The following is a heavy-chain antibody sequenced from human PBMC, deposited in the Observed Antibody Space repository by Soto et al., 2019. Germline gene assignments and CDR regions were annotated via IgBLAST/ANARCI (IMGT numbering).Heavy chain of an antibody. D-gene: IGHD6-13*01. J-gene: IGHJ4*02. Sequence: SVKVSCKASGGTFSSYAISWVRQAPGQGLEWMGGIIPIFGTANYAQKFQGRVTITTDTSTSTAYMELRSLRSDDTAVYYCARENVAAAGTFDYWGQGTLVTVSS. CDR3: ARENVAAAGTFDY. V-gene: IGHV1-69*05. CDR1: GGTFSSYA. CDR2: IIPIFGTA.